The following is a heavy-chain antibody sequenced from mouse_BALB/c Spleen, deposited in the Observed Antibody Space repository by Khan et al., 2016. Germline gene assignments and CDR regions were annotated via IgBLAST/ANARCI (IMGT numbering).Heavy chain of an antibody. CDR2: INTYTGEP. Sequence: QIQLVQSGPELKKPGETVKISCKASGYTFTNYGMNWVKQAPGKGLKWMGWINTYTGEPTYADDFKGRFASSLETSVSTAYLQINNLKNEDTATFFCARSPTEAMDYWGQGTSVTVSS. CDR1: GYTFTNYG. D-gene: IGHD1-1*01. V-gene: IGHV9-3-1*01. J-gene: IGHJ4*01. CDR3: ARSPTEAMDY.